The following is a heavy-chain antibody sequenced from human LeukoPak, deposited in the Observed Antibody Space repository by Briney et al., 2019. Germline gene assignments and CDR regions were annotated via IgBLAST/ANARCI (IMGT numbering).Heavy chain of an antibody. CDR2: IYPGDSDT. V-gene: IGHV5-51*01. J-gene: IGHJ4*02. CDR3: ARAYCGGDCYYSYFDY. CDR1: GYSFTTYW. D-gene: IGHD2-21*02. Sequence: GESLKISCKGSGYSFTTYWIGWVRQMPGKGLEWMGIIYPGDSDTRYSPSFQGQVTISADKSISTAYLQWSSLKASDTAMYYCARAYCGGDCYYSYFDYWGQGTLVTVSS.